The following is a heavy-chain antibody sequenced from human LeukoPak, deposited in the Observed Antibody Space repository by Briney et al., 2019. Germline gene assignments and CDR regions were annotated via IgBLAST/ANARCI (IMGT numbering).Heavy chain of an antibody. CDR3: ATDYGGWGFFDS. V-gene: IGHV3-21*06. J-gene: IGHJ4*02. Sequence: GGSLRLSCAASGFTFGRFDLNWVRQAPGKGLEWVLRIAGGGSAMDYTDSVKGRFTISWDSAKNSLYLQMNSLSADDTGVYYCATDYGGWGFFDSWGQGTLVTVSS. CDR2: IAGGGSAM. CDR1: GFTFGRFD. D-gene: IGHD4-23*01.